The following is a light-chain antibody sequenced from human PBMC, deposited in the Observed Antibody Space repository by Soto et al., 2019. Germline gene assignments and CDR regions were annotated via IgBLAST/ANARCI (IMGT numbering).Light chain of an antibody. CDR3: QQYYSTPLFT. CDR2: WAS. Sequence: DIVMTQSPDSLAVSLGERATINCKSSQSVLNSFNNKNYLAWFQQKPGQSPKLLIYWASTRESGVPDRFSGSGSGTDFTLTISSLQAEDVAVYYCQQYYSTPLFTFGPGTKVDIK. CDR1: QSVLNSFNNKNY. V-gene: IGKV4-1*01. J-gene: IGKJ3*01.